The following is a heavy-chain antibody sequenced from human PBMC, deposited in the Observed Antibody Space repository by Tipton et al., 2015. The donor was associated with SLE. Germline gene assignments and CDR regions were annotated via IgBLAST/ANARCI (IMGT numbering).Heavy chain of an antibody. Sequence: TLSLTCAVSGYSISSGYYWGWIRQPPGKALEWIGSIYHSGDTYYSPSLQSRLTISVDTSKNQFSLKLSSVTATDTAVYYCARPGPVELDAFDIWGQGTMVTVSS. D-gene: IGHD5-24*01. CDR2: IYHSGDT. J-gene: IGHJ3*02. CDR3: ARPGPVELDAFDI. V-gene: IGHV4-38-2*01. CDR1: GYSISSGYY.